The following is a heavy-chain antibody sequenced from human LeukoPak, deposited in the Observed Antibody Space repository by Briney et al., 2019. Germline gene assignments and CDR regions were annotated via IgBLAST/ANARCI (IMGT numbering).Heavy chain of an antibody. D-gene: IGHD3-16*01. CDR1: GFTFNNAW. CDR3: TNGVAY. CDR2: IKSKSDGGTR. Sequence: NPGGSLRLSCAASGFTFNNAWMNWVRQSPGKGLEWVGHIKSKSDGGTRDYAAPVKGRFIISRDDSRNTLYLQMNSLKTEDTGVYYCTNGVAYWGQGTLVSVSS. J-gene: IGHJ4*02. V-gene: IGHV3-15*01.